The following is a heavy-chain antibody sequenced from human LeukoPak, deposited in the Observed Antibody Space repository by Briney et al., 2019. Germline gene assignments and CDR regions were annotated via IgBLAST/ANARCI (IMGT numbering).Heavy chain of an antibody. CDR3: ARGGLVSDY. CDR1: GGSISSGSYY. Sequence: PSETLSLTCTVSGGSISSGSYYWSWIRQPAGKGLEWIGRMHTSGRTNYNPSLKSRVTISVDTSKNQFSLKLSSVTAADTAVYYCARGGLVSDYWGQGTLVTVSS. V-gene: IGHV4-61*02. CDR2: MHTSGRT. D-gene: IGHD6-19*01. J-gene: IGHJ4*02.